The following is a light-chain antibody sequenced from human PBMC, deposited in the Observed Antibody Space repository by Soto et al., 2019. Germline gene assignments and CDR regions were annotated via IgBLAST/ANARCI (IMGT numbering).Light chain of an antibody. CDR3: QQRSTWPLGT. V-gene: IGKV3-11*01. CDR1: QSVNTY. CDR2: EAS. Sequence: EIVLTQFPATLSLSPGERATLSCRASQSVNTYLAWYQDKAGQAPRLLISEASSRAPGIPARFNGSGSGTDFTLTISSLETEDSAVYYCQQRSTWPLGTFGQGTRVEI. J-gene: IGKJ1*01.